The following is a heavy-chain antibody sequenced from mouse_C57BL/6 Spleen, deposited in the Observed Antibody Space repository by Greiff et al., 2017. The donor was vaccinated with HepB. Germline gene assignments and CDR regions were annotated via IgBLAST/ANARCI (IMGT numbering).Heavy chain of an antibody. CDR2: IRSKSNNYAT. Sequence: GGGLVQPKGSLKLSCAASGFSFNTYAMNWVRQAPGKGLEWVARIRSKSNNYATYYADSVKDRFTISRDDSESMLYLQMNNLKTEDTAMYYCGRQGYDKNYFDYWGQGTTPTVSS. V-gene: IGHV10-1*01. CDR3: GRQGYDKNYFDY. D-gene: IGHD2-2*01. J-gene: IGHJ2*01. CDR1: GFSFNTYA.